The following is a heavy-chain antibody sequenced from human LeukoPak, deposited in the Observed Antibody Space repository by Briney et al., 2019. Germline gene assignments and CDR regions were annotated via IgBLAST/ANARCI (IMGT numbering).Heavy chain of an antibody. D-gene: IGHD1-7*01. J-gene: IGHJ6*02. Sequence: SETLSLTCTVSGGSISSYYWSWIRQPPGKGLEWIGYIYYSGGTNYNPSLKSRVTISVDTSKNQFSLKLSSVTAADTAVYYCARDNWNYGSSMDVWGQGTTVTVSS. V-gene: IGHV4-59*01. CDR2: IYYSGGT. CDR1: GGSISSYY. CDR3: ARDNWNYGSSMDV.